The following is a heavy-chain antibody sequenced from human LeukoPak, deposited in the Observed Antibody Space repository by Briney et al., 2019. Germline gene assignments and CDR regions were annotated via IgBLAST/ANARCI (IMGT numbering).Heavy chain of an antibody. D-gene: IGHD5-24*01. CDR1: GYTFTDYY. J-gene: IGHJ4*02. CDR2: VDPEDGET. Sequence: ASVKVSCKVSGYTFTDYYMHWVQQAPGKGLEWMGPVDPEDGETIYAEKFQGRVTITADTSTDTAYMELSSLRSEDTAVYYCATDRRDVYTDPFDYWGQGTLVAVSS. CDR3: ATDRRDVYTDPFDY. V-gene: IGHV1-69-2*01.